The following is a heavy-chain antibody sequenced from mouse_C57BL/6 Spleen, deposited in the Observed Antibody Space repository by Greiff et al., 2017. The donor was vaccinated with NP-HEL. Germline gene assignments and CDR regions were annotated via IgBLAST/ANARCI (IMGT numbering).Heavy chain of an antibody. Sequence: QVQLQQSGPELVKPGASVKISCKASGYAFSSSWMNWVKQRPGKGLEWIGRIYPGDGDTNYNGKFKGKATLTADKSSSTAYMQLSSLTSEDSAVYFCARGDTGPFDYWGQGTTLTVSS. CDR2: IYPGDGDT. D-gene: IGHD5-1-1*01. CDR1: GYAFSSSW. CDR3: ARGDTGPFDY. J-gene: IGHJ2*01. V-gene: IGHV1-82*01.